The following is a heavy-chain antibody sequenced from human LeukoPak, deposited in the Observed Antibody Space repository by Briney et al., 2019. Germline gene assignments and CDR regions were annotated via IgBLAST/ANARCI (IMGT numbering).Heavy chain of an antibody. Sequence: GASVKVSCRASGYTFTSYGISWVRQAPGQGLEWMGWINPNSGGTNYAQKFQGRVTMTRDTSISTAYMELSRLRSDDTAVYYCARDIVVVPASVDYWGQGTLVTVSS. D-gene: IGHD2-2*01. CDR3: ARDIVVVPASVDY. CDR2: INPNSGGT. V-gene: IGHV1-2*02. J-gene: IGHJ4*02. CDR1: GYTFTSYG.